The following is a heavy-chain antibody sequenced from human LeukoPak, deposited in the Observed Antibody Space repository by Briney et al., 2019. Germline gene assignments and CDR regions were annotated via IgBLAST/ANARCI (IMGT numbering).Heavy chain of an antibody. D-gene: IGHD3-9*01. V-gene: IGHV4-59*08. CDR3: ARQGGDILTGSGNWFDP. Sequence: SETLSLTCTVSGGSISSYYWSWIRQPPGKGLEWIAYIYYSGSTNYNPSLKSRVTISVDTSKNQFSLKLSSVTAADTAVYYCARQGGDILTGSGNWFDPWGQGTLVTVTS. J-gene: IGHJ5*02. CDR1: GGSISSYY. CDR2: IYYSGST.